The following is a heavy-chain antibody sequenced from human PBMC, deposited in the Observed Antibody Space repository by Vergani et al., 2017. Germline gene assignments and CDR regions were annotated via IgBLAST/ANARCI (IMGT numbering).Heavy chain of an antibody. D-gene: IGHD3-22*01. J-gene: IGHJ6*02. CDR1: GFTFSDYY. V-gene: IGHV3-11*01. CDR2: ISSSGSTI. Sequence: QVQLVESGGGLVKPGGSLRLSCAASGFTFSDYYMSWIRQAPGKGLEWVSYISSSGSTIYYADSVKGRFTISMDNAKNSLYLQMNSLRAEDTAVYYCARKHISNYYDSXGYYYMGYYYGMDVWGQGTTVTVSS. CDR3: ARKHISNYYDSXGYYYMGYYYGMDV.